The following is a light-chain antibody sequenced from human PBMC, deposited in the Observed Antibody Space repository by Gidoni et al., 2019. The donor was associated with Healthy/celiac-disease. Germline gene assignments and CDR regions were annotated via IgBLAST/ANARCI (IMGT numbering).Light chain of an antibody. CDR1: SLRSYY. J-gene: IGLJ2*01. V-gene: IGLV3-19*01. CDR3: NSRDSSGNHVV. Sequence: SSELTQDPALSVALGQTVRITCQGDSLRSYYASWYQQKPGQAPVLVIYGKNNRPAGIPDRFSGSSSGNTASLTITGAQAEDEADYYCNSRDSSGNHVVFGGGTKLTV. CDR2: GKN.